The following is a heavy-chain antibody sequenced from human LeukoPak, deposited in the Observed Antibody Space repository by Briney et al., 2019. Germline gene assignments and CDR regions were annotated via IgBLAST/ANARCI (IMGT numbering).Heavy chain of an antibody. J-gene: IGHJ4*02. D-gene: IGHD1-26*01. CDR3: ARARTYSGSYSDY. CDR2: ISSSSSYI. Sequence: GGSLRLSCAASGFTFSSYSMNWVRQAPGKGLEWVSSISSSSSYIYYADSVKGRFTISRDNAKNSLYLQMNSLRAEDTAVYYCARARTYSGSYSDYWGQGTLVTVSS. V-gene: IGHV3-21*01. CDR1: GFTFSSYS.